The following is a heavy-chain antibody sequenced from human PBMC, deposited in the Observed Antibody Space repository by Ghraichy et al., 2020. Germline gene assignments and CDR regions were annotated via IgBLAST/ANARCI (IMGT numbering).Heavy chain of an antibody. D-gene: IGHD1-7*01. CDR1: GYRFIGYW. CDR3: ARPTTSWGAFDI. Sequence: GESLNISCKGSGYRFIGYWIGWVRQMPGKGLEWMGIIDPDNSDIRYSPSFEGQVTFSVDKSITTAYLQWRSLKASDAAIYYCARPTTSWGAFDIWGQGTVVNVSS. V-gene: IGHV5-51*01. CDR2: IDPDNSDI. J-gene: IGHJ3*02.